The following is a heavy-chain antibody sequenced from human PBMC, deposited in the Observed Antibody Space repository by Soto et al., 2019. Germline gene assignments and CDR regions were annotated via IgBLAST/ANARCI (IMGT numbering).Heavy chain of an antibody. CDR3: ARHAAYCSSTSCYYFDY. D-gene: IGHD2-2*01. CDR2: IYYSGST. V-gene: IGHV4-39*01. Sequence: SETLSLTCTVSGGSISSSSYYWGWIRQPPGKGLEWIGSIYYSGSTCYNPSLKSRVTISVDTSKNQFSLKLSSVTAADTAVYYCARHAAYCSSTSCYYFDYWGQGTLVTVSS. CDR1: GGSISSSSYY. J-gene: IGHJ4*02.